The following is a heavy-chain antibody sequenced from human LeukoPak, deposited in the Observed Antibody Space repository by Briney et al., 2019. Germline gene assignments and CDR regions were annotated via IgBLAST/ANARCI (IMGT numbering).Heavy chain of an antibody. V-gene: IGHV3-21*01. CDR3: AKENYGDFGPYYFDY. D-gene: IGHD4-17*01. Sequence: GGSLRLSCAASGFTFSSYSMNWVRQAPGKGLEWVSSISSSSSYIYYADSVKGRFTISRDNAKNSLYLQMNSLRAEDTAVYYCAKENYGDFGPYYFDYWGQGTLVTVSS. CDR1: GFTFSSYS. J-gene: IGHJ4*02. CDR2: ISSSSSYI.